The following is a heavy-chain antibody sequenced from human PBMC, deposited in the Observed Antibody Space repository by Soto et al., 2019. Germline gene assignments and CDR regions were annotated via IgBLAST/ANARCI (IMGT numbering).Heavy chain of an antibody. D-gene: IGHD3-3*01. CDR1: GDSIRSYY. J-gene: IGHJ5*02. Sequence: QVQLQESGPGVVKPSETLSLTCSVSGDSIRSYYWTWVRQSPGKGLAWIGYIYYSGSTNYNPSLKSRISLSVDTSKNQFSLKLNSVTAADTAVYYCARMASYDLNWFDPWGQGTLVTVSS. V-gene: IGHV4-59*01. CDR3: ARMASYDLNWFDP. CDR2: IYYSGST.